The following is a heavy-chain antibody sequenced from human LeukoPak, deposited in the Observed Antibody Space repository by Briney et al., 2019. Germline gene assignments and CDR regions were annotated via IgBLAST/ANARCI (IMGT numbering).Heavy chain of an antibody. V-gene: IGHV4-39*07. CDR1: GGSISSSSYY. J-gene: IGHJ4*02. CDR3: ARVHYDYVWGSYRRTNYFDY. D-gene: IGHD3-16*02. Sequence: SETLSLTCTVSGGSISSSSYYWGWIRQPPGKGLEWIGSIYYSGSTYYNPSLKSRVTISVDTSKNQFSLKLSSVTAADTAVYYCARVHYDYVWGSYRRTNYFDYWGQGTLVTVSS. CDR2: IYYSGST.